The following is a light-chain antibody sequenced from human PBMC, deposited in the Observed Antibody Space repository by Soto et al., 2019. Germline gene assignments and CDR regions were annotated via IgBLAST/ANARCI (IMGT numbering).Light chain of an antibody. Sequence: SQLTQSPSSLSASVGDRVTITCRASPAIASFLAWYQQKPRTAPKLLIYGASTFQSGVPSRFSGSRAGADYILIIASLQHEDFATYYCQQLNGSPWTFGQGTKVEIK. CDR2: GAS. V-gene: IGKV1-9*01. CDR1: PAIASF. J-gene: IGKJ1*01. CDR3: QQLNGSPWT.